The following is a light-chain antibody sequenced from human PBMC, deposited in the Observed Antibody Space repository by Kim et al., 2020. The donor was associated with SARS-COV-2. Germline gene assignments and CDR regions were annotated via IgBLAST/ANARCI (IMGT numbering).Light chain of an antibody. Sequence: PKKRGRNNSAGKNNESKRVNWQQEKAGQAPVWVISNESDGAAGIPERLSGEKAENTDTLTISEVEAGDEADYYCQVWDRSSVHRVFGGGNQRTVL. CDR1: NNESKR. V-gene: IGLV3-21*04. J-gene: IGLJ2*01. CDR3: QVWDRSSVHRV. CDR2: NES.